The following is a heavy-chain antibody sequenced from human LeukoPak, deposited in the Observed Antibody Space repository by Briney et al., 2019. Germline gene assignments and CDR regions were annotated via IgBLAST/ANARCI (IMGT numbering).Heavy chain of an antibody. Sequence: GGSLRLSCAASGFTFSSYAMHWVRQAPGKGLEWVAVISYDGSNKYYADSVKGRFTISRDNSKNTLYLQMNSLKTEDTAVYYCTTVSDWGQGTLVTVSS. CDR1: GFTFSSYA. V-gene: IGHV3-30*04. J-gene: IGHJ4*02. CDR3: TTVSD. CDR2: ISYDGSNK.